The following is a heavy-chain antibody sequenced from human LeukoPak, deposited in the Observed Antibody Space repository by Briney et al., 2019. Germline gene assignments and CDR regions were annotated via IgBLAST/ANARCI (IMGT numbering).Heavy chain of an antibody. V-gene: IGHV3-15*01. CDR1: GFTFSNAW. CDR2: IKTKANGGTT. D-gene: IGHD1-14*01. CDR3: TTELDVRPNHY. Sequence: GGSLRLSCAASGFTFSNAWMIWVRQAPGKGLEWVGRIKTKANGGTTDYAAPVKGRFTIPRDDSRNTLYLQMNSLKTEDTAVYYCTTELDVRPNHYWGQGTLVTVSS. J-gene: IGHJ4*02.